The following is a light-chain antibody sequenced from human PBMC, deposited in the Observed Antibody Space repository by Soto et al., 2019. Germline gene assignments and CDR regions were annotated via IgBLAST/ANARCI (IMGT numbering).Light chain of an antibody. CDR1: SSDVGGYNY. V-gene: IGLV2-8*01. CDR2: EVS. J-gene: IGLJ2*01. Sequence: QSALTQPPSASGSPGQSVTISCTGTSSDVGGYNYVSWYQQHPGKAPKVMIYEVSKRPSGVPDRFSGSMSGNTASLTVSGLQAEDEADYYCSSYAGSNLVFGGGTKLTVL. CDR3: SSYAGSNLV.